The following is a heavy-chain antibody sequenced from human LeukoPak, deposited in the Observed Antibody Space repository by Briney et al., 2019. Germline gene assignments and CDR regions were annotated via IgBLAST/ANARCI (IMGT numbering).Heavy chain of an antibody. J-gene: IGHJ4*02. V-gene: IGHV3-74*01. CDR2: INTDGSTT. Sequence: PGGSLRLSCAASGFTFSNYWMHWVRQTPGKGLVWVSRINTDGSTTHYADSVKDRFTISRDNAKNTLYVQMNSLRVEDTAVYYCARVESGSCSSTRCRSIDYWGQGTLVTVSS. CDR3: ARVESGSCSSTRCRSIDY. CDR1: GFTFSNYW. D-gene: IGHD2-2*01.